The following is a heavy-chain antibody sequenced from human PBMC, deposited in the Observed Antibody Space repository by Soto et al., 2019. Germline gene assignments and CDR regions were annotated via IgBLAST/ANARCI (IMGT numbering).Heavy chain of an antibody. Sequence: PGGSLRLSCAASGFTFSSYSMNWVRQAPGKGLEWVSSISSSSSYIYYADSVKGRFTISRDNAKNSLYLQMNSLRAEDTAVYYCARVTPAPVWGSYRLLDYWGQGTLVTVSS. J-gene: IGHJ4*02. V-gene: IGHV3-21*01. CDR1: GFTFSSYS. CDR3: ARVTPAPVWGSYRLLDY. D-gene: IGHD3-16*02. CDR2: ISSSSSYI.